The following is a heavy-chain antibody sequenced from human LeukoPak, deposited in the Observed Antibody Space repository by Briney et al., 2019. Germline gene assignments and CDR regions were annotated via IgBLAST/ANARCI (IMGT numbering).Heavy chain of an antibody. CDR3: ARDLRGDDDPGAFDI. CDR2: IYNDGRT. Sequence: GGSLRLSCAASGFNVRSNYMSWFRQAPGKGLEWASVIYNDGRTYYADSVKGRFIISKDNSKNTLYLQMNNLRADDTAVYYCARDLRGDDDPGAFDIWGQGTMVTVSS. V-gene: IGHV3-53*01. D-gene: IGHD5-12*01. J-gene: IGHJ3*02. CDR1: GFNVRSNY.